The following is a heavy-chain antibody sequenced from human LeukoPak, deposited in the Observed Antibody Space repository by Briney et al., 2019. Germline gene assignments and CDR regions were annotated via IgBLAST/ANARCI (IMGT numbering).Heavy chain of an antibody. J-gene: IGHJ3*02. CDR2: INPNSGGT. V-gene: IGHV1-2*04. D-gene: IGHD6-19*01. CDR3: ARGLSGWPDAFDI. CDR1: GYTFSGSF. Sequence: ASVRASCTAPGYTFSGSFMHWLRQAPGQGLEWMGWINPNSGGTNYAQKFQGWVTMTRDTSISTAYMELSRLRSDDTAVYYCARGLSGWPDAFDIWGQGTMVTVSS.